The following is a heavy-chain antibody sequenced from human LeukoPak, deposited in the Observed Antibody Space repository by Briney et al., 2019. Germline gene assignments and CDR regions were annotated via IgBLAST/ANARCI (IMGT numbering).Heavy chain of an antibody. V-gene: IGHV3-23*01. D-gene: IGHD5-18*01. CDR3: AKGQHSYGPRGLLDY. CDR2: ITEAGLNT. Sequence: GGSLRLSCAARGFTFRSFGMGWVRQAPEKGLEWVAIITEAGLNTQHADSVTGRFIISRDDSKDSLFRQMNSLRAEDTAVYYCAKGQHSYGPRGLLDYWGRGSLVTVSS. J-gene: IGHJ4*02. CDR1: GFTFRSFG.